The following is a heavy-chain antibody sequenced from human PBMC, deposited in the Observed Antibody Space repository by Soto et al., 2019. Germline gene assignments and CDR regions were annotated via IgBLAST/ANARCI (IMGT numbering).Heavy chain of an antibody. CDR1: GFTCSSYS. CDR3: VRGTETSASCPDY. V-gene: IGHV3-48*02. CDR2: ISSSSSTI. J-gene: IGHJ4*02. D-gene: IGHD2-2*01. Sequence: PGGSLRLSCAASGFTCSSYSMNWVRQAPGKGLEWVSYISSSSSTIYYADSVKGRFTISRDNAKNSLFLQMTRLRDEDTAVYYCVRGTETSASCPDYRGQGTLVTVSS.